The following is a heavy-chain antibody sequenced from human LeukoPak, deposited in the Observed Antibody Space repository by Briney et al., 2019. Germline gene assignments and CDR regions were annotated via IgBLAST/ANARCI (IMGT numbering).Heavy chain of an antibody. CDR2: INPNSGGT. Sequence: ASVKVSCKASGYTFTGYYMHWVRQAPGQGLEWMGWINPNSGGTNYAQKFQGRVTMTRDTSISTAYMELSRLRSDDTAVYYCARWGRGGSSWYPKYFDYWGQGTLATVSS. CDR1: GYTFTGYY. J-gene: IGHJ4*02. V-gene: IGHV1-2*02. CDR3: ARWGRGGSSWYPKYFDY. D-gene: IGHD6-13*01.